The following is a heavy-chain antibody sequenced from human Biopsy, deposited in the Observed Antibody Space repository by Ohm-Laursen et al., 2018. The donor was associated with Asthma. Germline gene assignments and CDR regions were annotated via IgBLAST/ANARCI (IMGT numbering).Heavy chain of an antibody. CDR1: SGSGGYMRSGNYY. V-gene: IGHV4-39*01. D-gene: IGHD2-15*01. J-gene: IGHJ4*02. CDR2: IYYGGST. CDR3: ARLRIRPYYFDY. Sequence: GTLSLTCSLSSGSGGYMRSGNYYWGWIRQPPGKGLEWTGNIYYGGSTYYSPSLKSRITISVDTSKKQFSLKLSSVTAADTAVYYCARLRIRPYYFDYWGRGTLVTVSS.